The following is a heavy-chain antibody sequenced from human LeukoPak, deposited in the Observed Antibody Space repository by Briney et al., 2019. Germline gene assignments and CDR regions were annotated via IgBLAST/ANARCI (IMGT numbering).Heavy chain of an antibody. CDR1: GFTFSSYA. J-gene: IGHJ5*02. Sequence: GRSLRLSCAASGFTFSSYAMSWVRQAPGKGLEWVSAISGSGGSTYYADSVKGRFTISGDNSKNTLYLQMNSLRAEDTAVYYCAKAARTKQQLVYNWFDPWGQGTLVAVSS. CDR3: AKAARTKQQLVYNWFDP. CDR2: ISGSGGST. V-gene: IGHV3-23*01. D-gene: IGHD6-13*01.